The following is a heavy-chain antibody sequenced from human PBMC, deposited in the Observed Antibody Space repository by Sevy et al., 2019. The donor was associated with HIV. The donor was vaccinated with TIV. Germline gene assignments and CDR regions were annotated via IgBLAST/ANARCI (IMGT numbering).Heavy chain of an antibody. V-gene: IGHV4-59*08. CDR1: GGSINSDH. J-gene: IGHJ3*02. CDR3: ARRNDFAI. CDR2: VYYTGGT. Sequence: SETLSLTCTVSGGSINSDHWNWIRQPPGKGLEWIGYVYYTGGTNYNPSLKNRVTISVDRTKNQFSLKLTSATAADTAVYYCARRNDFAIWGQGTMVTVSS.